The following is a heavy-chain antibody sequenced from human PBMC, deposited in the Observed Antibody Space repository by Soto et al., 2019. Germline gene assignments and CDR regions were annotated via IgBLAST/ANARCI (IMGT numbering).Heavy chain of an antibody. J-gene: IGHJ2*01. CDR2: ISGSGGST. CDR1: GFTFSSYA. D-gene: IGHD4-17*01. V-gene: IGHV3-23*01. CDR3: APRPRPYGDPWYFDL. Sequence: EVQLLASGGGLVQPGGSLRLSCAASGFTFSSYAMSWVRQAPGKGLEWVSAISGSGGSTYYADSGKGRFTISRDNSKNTLYLQMNSLRAEDTAVYYCAPRPRPYGDPWYFDLWGRGTLVTVSS.